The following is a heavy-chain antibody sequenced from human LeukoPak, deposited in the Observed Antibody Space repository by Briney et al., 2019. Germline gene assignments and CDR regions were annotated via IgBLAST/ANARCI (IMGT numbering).Heavy chain of an antibody. CDR2: INHSGST. CDR1: GGSFSGYY. J-gene: IGHJ4*02. Sequence: SETLSLTCAVYGGSFSGYYWSWIRQPPGKGLEWIGEINHSGSTNYNPSLKSRVTISVDTSKNQFSLKRSSVTAADTAVYYCARRTTNFDYWGQGTLVTVSS. V-gene: IGHV4-34*01. CDR3: ARRTTNFDY. D-gene: IGHD4-17*01.